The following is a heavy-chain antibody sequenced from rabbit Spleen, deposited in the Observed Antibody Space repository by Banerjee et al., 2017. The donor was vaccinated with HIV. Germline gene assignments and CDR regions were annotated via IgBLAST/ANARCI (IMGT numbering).Heavy chain of an antibody. CDR2: IYTGNSKN. CDR3: ARDLTGVIGWNFGW. J-gene: IGHJ4*01. Sequence: VESGGGLVKPGTSLTLTCTASGFSFSSSYDMCWVRQAPGKGLEWIGFIYTGNSKNYYASWAKGRFTISKSSSTTVTLQLTSLTAADTATYFCARDLTGVIGWNFGWWGQGTLVTVS. D-gene: IGHD1-1*01. V-gene: IGHV1S40*01. CDR1: GFSFSSSYD.